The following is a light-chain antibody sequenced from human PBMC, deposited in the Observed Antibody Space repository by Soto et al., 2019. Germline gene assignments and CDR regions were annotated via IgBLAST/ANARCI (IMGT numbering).Light chain of an antibody. CDR1: QSISSW. V-gene: IGKV1-5*03. Sequence: DIQMTQSPSTLSASVGDRVTITRRASQSISSWLAWYQQKPGKAPKLLIYKASSLESGVPSRFSSTGSGTELNLTLSIQQPDDFATCVCQRYNSYPWTLGEGTQVEIK. CDR3: QRYNSYPWT. CDR2: KAS. J-gene: IGKJ1*01.